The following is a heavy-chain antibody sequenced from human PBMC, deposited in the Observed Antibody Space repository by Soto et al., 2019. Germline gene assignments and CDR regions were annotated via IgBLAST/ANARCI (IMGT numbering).Heavy chain of an antibody. J-gene: IGHJ6*02. V-gene: IGHV3-23*01. CDR2: ISGSGGST. Sequence: EVQLLESGGGLVQPGGSLRLSCAASGFTFSSYAMSWVRQAPGKGLEWVSAISGSGGSTYYADSVKGRFTISRDNSKNTLYLQMNSLRAEDTAVYYCATVSTSPYYYYYYGMDVWGQGTTVTVSS. CDR1: GFTFSSYA. CDR3: ATVSTSPYYYYYYGMDV. D-gene: IGHD3-16*01.